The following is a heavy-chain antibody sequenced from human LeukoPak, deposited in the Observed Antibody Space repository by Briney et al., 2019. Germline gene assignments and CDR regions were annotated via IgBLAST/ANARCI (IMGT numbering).Heavy chain of an antibody. D-gene: IGHD6-19*01. CDR2: ISNDGDT. CDR1: GFTVSSNY. Sequence: GGSLRLSCAASGFTVSSNYMSWVRQGPGKGLECVSVISNDGDTYYADSVKGRFTISRDTSKNTVSLQMNSLRAEDTAVYYCAKDRDGTVAGTEFFDYWGQGTLVTVSS. V-gene: IGHV3-53*01. J-gene: IGHJ4*02. CDR3: AKDRDGTVAGTEFFDY.